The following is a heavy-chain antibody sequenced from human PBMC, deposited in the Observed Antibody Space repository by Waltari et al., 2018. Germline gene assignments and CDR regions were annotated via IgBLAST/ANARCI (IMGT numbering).Heavy chain of an antibody. CDR2: IYYSGST. Sequence: QLQLQESGPGLVTPSETLSLTCSVSGGSISSSSHYWGWIRQPPGKGLDWIGNIYYSGSTYYNPSLKSRVTISVDTSKNQFSLKLSSVTAADTAVYYCETNGNYWGQGTLVTVSS. CDR3: ETNGNY. D-gene: IGHD2-8*01. J-gene: IGHJ4*02. CDR1: GGSISSSSHY. V-gene: IGHV4-39*07.